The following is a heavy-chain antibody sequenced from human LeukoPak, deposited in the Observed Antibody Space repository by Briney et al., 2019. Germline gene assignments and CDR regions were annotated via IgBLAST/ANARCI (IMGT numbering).Heavy chain of an antibody. Sequence: GGFLRLSCAASGFTFSSYWMHWVRQAPGKGLVWVSRINSDGSSTSYADSVKGRFTISRDNAKNTLYLQMNSLRAEDTAVYYCARESGVYDSPDYWGQGTLVTVSS. J-gene: IGHJ4*02. V-gene: IGHV3-74*01. CDR3: ARESGVYDSPDY. CDR1: GFTFSSYW. D-gene: IGHD3-22*01. CDR2: INSDGSST.